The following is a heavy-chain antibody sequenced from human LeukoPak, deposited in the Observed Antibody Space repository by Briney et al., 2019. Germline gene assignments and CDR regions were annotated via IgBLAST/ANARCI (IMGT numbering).Heavy chain of an antibody. CDR3: ARQGDYDFWSGPPRGLDP. CDR2: IYYSGST. CDR1: DGSISSYY. V-gene: IGHV4-59*08. J-gene: IGHJ5*02. D-gene: IGHD3-3*01. Sequence: SETLSLTCTCSDGSISSYYWSWIRQPPGKGLEWIGYIYYSGSTNYNPSLKSRVTISVDTSKNQFSLKLSSVTAADTAVYYCARQGDYDFWSGPPRGLDPWGQGTLVTVTS.